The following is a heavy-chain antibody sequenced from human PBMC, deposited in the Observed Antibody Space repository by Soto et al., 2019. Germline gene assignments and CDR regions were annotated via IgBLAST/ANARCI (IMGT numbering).Heavy chain of an antibody. D-gene: IGHD3-22*01. CDR3: ARGSYYYDSIGNNHGLWDAFDI. V-gene: IGHV1-46*01. CDR1: GYTFTSYY. Sequence: ASVKVSCKASGYTFTSYYMHWVRQAPGQGLEWMGIINPSGGSTSYAQKFQGSVTMTRDTSTSTVYMELSSLRSEDTAVYYCARGSYYYDSIGNNHGLWDAFDICGQGTMVTVSS. CDR2: INPSGGST. J-gene: IGHJ3*02.